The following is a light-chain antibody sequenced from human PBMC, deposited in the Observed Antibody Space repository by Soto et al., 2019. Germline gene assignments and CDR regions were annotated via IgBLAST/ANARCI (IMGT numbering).Light chain of an antibody. V-gene: IGKV3-20*01. CDR2: GAS. Sequence: EIVLTQSPGTLSVSPGERVTLSCRASQSVNSNYLAWYQQRPGQAPRLLIFGASYRAAGIPDRFSGSGSGTDFTLTIGRLEPEDFAVYYCQQYSSSPPEFTFGPGTKVDSK. CDR1: QSVNSNY. CDR3: QQYSSSPPEFT. J-gene: IGKJ3*01.